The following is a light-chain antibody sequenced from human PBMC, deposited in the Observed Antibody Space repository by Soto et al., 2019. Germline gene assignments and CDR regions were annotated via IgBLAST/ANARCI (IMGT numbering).Light chain of an antibody. CDR1: QSVSSN. CDR3: QQYNDWPPWT. Sequence: EIVMTQSPATLSVSPGERATLSCRASQSVSSNLAWYQQKPGQAARLLIYGAATRATSIPARFSGSGSGTELTLIIISLQSEDFAVYYCQQYNDWPPWTFGQGTKVEIK. V-gene: IGKV3-15*01. J-gene: IGKJ1*01. CDR2: GAA.